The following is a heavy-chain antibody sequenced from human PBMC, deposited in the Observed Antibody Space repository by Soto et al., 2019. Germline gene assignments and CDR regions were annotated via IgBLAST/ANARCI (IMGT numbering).Heavy chain of an antibody. Sequence: PGGSLRLSCAASGFTFRIFTMNWVRQAPGKGLEWVSTISSNSAYIYYTDALRGRFTISRDNAKNSLHLQMNSLRAEDTAVYYCTRDASRDSGARGWFDPWGQGTLVTVS. V-gene: IGHV3-21*01. CDR2: ISSNSAYI. J-gene: IGHJ5*02. D-gene: IGHD6-25*01. CDR1: GFTFRIFT. CDR3: TRDASRDSGARGWFDP.